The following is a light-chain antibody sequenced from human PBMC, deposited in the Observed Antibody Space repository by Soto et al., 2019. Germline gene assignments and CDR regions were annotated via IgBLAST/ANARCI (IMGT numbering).Light chain of an antibody. J-gene: IGLJ2*01. CDR2: GNS. CDR3: QSYDSSLSGFVV. Sequence: QSVLTQPLSVSGAPGQRVTISCTGSSSNIGAGYDVHWYQQLPGTAPKLLIYGNSNRPSGVPDRFSGSKSGTSASLAITGLQAEDEADYYCQSYDSSLSGFVVFGGGTKLTDL. V-gene: IGLV1-40*01. CDR1: SSNIGAGYD.